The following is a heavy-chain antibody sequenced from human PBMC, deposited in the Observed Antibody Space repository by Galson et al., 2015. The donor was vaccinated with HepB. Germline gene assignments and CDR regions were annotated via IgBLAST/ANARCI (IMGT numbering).Heavy chain of an antibody. CDR1: GFTFSSYW. V-gene: IGHV3-7*03. J-gene: IGHJ4*02. Sequence: SLRLSCAASGFTFSSYWMSWVRQAPGKGLEWVANTKQDGSEKYYVDSVKGRFTISRDNAKNSLYLQMNSLRAEDTAVYYCARGYETWRGIQLWLRGPHYFDYWGQGTLVTVSS. CDR3: ARGYETWRGIQLWLRGPHYFDY. CDR2: TKQDGSEK. D-gene: IGHD5-18*01.